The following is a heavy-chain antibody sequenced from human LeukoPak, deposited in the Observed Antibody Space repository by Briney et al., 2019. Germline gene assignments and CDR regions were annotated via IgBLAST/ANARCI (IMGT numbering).Heavy chain of an antibody. D-gene: IGHD3-10*01. J-gene: IGHJ6*02. CDR3: ARDRYYYGSGSYYTKYGMDV. CDR1: GGSISSSSYY. Sequence: SETLSLTCTVSGGSISSSSYYWGWIRQPPGKGLEWIVSIYYSGSTYYNPSLKSRVTISVDTSKNQFSLKLSSVTAADTAVYYCARDRYYYGSGSYYTKYGMDVWGQGTTVTVSS. V-gene: IGHV4-39*07. CDR2: IYYSGST.